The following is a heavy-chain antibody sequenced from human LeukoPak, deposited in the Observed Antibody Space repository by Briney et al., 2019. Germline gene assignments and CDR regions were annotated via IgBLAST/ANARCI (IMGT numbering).Heavy chain of an antibody. CDR1: GGSISSSSYY. J-gene: IGHJ4*02. CDR3: ASRGYCSSTSCWYYFDY. CDR2: IYYSGST. D-gene: IGHD2-2*03. V-gene: IGHV4-39*01. Sequence: SETLSLTCTVSGGSISSSSYYWGWIRQPPGKGLEWIGSIYYSGSTYYNPSLKSRVTISVDTSKNQFSLKLSSVTAADTAVYYCASRGYCSSTSCWYYFDYWGREPWSPSPQ.